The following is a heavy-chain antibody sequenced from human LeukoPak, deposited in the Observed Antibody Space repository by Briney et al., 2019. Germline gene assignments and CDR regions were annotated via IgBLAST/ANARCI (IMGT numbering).Heavy chain of an antibody. V-gene: IGHV3-23*01. CDR1: GFTFTNYA. D-gene: IGHD4-17*01. J-gene: IGHJ3*02. CDR2: IRSGGDGT. CDR3: ARDPNGDHVGAFEM. Sequence: PGGSLRLSCAASGFTFTNYAMIWVRQAPGRGLEWVSAIRSGGDGTLYADSVKGRFTISRDNSKNTLFLQMNNMRAEDTAVYYCARDPNGDHVGAFEMWGPRTKVTVS.